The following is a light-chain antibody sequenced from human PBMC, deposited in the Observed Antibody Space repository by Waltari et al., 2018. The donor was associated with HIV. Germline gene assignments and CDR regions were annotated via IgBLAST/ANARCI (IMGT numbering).Light chain of an antibody. Sequence: SYDLTQLPSLSVSPGHAAIILCSGDHLGLKYVCWYMQKPGQSPIMVIYEDNKRPSGIPERFSGSNSVHTAALTISGTQPTDEADYDCQALDSSPPVLFGGGTKLTV. J-gene: IGLJ2*01. CDR3: QALDSSPPVL. CDR2: EDN. CDR1: HLGLKY. V-gene: IGLV3-1*01.